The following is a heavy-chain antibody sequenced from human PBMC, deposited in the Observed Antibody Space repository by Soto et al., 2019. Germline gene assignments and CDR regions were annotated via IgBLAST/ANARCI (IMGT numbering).Heavy chain of an antibody. CDR3: ARHPECIAQIGWFDP. D-gene: IGHD6-13*01. CDR1: GFTFSSYS. J-gene: IGHJ5*02. V-gene: IGHV3-48*01. CDR2: ISSSSSTI. Sequence: EVPLVESGGGLVQPGGSLRLSCAASGFTFSSYSMNWVRQAPGKGLEWVSYISSSSSTIYYADSVKGRFTISRDNAKNSLYLQMNSLRAEDTAVYYCARHPECIAQIGWFDPWGQGTLVTVSS.